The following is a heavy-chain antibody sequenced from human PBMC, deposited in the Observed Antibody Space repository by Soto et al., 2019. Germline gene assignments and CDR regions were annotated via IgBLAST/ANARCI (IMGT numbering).Heavy chain of an antibody. D-gene: IGHD1-26*01. Sequence: EVQLLESGGGLVQPGGSLRLSCAASGFTFSSYAMSWVRQAPGKGLEWVSAISGSGGSTYYADSVKGRFTISRDNSKNTLYLQMNSLRAEDTAVYYCARHGLVGDTTFDYWGQGTLVTVSS. J-gene: IGHJ4*02. CDR2: ISGSGGST. V-gene: IGHV3-23*01. CDR3: ARHGLVGDTTFDY. CDR1: GFTFSSYA.